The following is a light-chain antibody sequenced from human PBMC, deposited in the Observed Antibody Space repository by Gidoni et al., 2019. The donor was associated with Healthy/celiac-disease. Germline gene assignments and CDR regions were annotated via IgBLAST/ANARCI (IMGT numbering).Light chain of an antibody. J-gene: IGLJ2*01. Sequence: QSALTQPASVSGSPGQSLPISCTGTSSDVGGYNYVSWYQQHPGKAPKLMIYDVSNRPSGVSNRVSGSKSGNTASLTISGLQAEDEADYYCSSYTSSSTVVFGGGTKLTVL. CDR3: SSYTSSSTVV. CDR2: DVS. V-gene: IGLV2-14*03. CDR1: SSDVGGYNY.